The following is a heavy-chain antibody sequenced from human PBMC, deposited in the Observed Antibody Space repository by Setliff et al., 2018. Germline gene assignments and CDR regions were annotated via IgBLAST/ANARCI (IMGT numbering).Heavy chain of an antibody. CDR2: IKQDGSEK. J-gene: IGHJ6*03. D-gene: IGHD3-3*01. CDR3: AREQTMGWLLYGANYFYYMDV. CDR1: GFTFSSYE. Sequence: PGGSLRLSCAASGFTFSSYEMNWVRQAPGKGLEWVANIKQDGSEKYYVDSGEGRFTISRDNARNALDLQVHSMRAEDTAVYYCAREQTMGWLLYGANYFYYMDVWGKGTTVTVSS. V-gene: IGHV3-7*01.